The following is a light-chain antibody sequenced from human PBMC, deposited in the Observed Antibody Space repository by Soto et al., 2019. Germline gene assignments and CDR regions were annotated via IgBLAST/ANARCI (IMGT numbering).Light chain of an antibody. V-gene: IGLV2-14*01. CDR3: SSLSGGNIRV. CDR2: EVT. CDR1: SSDGGGYNF. Sequence: QFVLTQPASVSGSPRQSIAISCTGTSSDGGGYNFVSWYQQHPDKAPKLIVYEVTHRPSGVSNRFSGSKSGNTASLTISGLQGEDEADYYCSSLSGGNIRVFGNGTKVTLL. J-gene: IGLJ1*01.